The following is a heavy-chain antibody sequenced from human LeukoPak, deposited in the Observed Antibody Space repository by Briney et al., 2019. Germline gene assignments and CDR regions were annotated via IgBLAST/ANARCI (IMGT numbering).Heavy chain of an antibody. J-gene: IGHJ4*02. V-gene: IGHV3-7*01. CDR1: GFTFSSYW. CDR2: IKQDGSEK. Sequence: GGSLRLSCAASGFTFSSYWMTWVRQAPGNGLEWVANIKQDGSEKWYVDSVKGRLTISRDNAKNSLYLQMNSLRAEDTAVYYCASWGQYDYVWGNYRLDYWGQGTLVTVSS. CDR3: ASWGQYDYVWGNYRLDY. D-gene: IGHD3-16*02.